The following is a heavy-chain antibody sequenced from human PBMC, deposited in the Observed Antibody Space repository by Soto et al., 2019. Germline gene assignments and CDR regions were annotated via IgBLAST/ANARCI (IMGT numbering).Heavy chain of an antibody. CDR2: IWYDGSNK. D-gene: IGHD4-17*01. CDR1: GFTFSSYG. V-gene: IGHV3-33*01. J-gene: IGHJ4*02. Sequence: QVQLVESGGGVVQPGRSLRLSCAASGFTFSSYGMHWVRQAPGKGLEWVAVIWYDGSNKYYADSVKGRFTISRDNSKNTLYLQMNSLRAEDTAVYYCAREFRGDYGDYYFDYWGQGTLVTVSS. CDR3: AREFRGDYGDYYFDY.